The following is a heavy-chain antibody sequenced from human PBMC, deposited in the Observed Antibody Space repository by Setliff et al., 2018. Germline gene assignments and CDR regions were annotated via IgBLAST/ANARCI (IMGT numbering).Heavy chain of an antibody. CDR2: INAGSGKT. D-gene: IGHD4-17*01. V-gene: IGHV1-3*01. Sequence: RASVKVSCKASGYPFSSYAMHWVRQAPGQRPEWMGWINAGSGKTRYSQKFQGRVTITTDNPASTGYMEMDNLRREDTAIYYCTRDSADNYGDYVDWFDPWGQGTRVTVSS. CDR3: TRDSADNYGDYVDWFDP. J-gene: IGHJ5*02. CDR1: GYPFSSYA.